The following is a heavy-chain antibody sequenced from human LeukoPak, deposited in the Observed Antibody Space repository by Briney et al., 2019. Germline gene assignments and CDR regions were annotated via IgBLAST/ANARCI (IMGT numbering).Heavy chain of an antibody. J-gene: IGHJ5*02. Sequence: SETLSLTCTVSGGSISSSSYYWGWIRQPPGKGLEWIGSIYYSGSTYYNPSLKSLVTISVDTSKNQFSLKLSSVTAADTAVYYCARSNTMVRGVIRWFDPWGQGTLVTVSS. CDR3: ARSNTMVRGVIRWFDP. CDR2: IYYSGST. CDR1: GGSISSSSYY. V-gene: IGHV4-39*01. D-gene: IGHD3-10*01.